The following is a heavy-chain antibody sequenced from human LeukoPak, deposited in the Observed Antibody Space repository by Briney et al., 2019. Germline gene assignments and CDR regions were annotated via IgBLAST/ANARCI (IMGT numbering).Heavy chain of an antibody. Sequence: GGSLRLSCAASGFTFSSCSMTWVRQAPGKGLEWVSSISSSSSYIYYADSVKGRFTISRDNSKNTLYLQMNSLRAEDTAVYYCAKAGATYYFDYWGQGTLVTVSS. D-gene: IGHD1-14*01. CDR2: ISSSSSYI. V-gene: IGHV3-21*01. CDR3: AKAGATYYFDY. J-gene: IGHJ4*02. CDR1: GFTFSSCS.